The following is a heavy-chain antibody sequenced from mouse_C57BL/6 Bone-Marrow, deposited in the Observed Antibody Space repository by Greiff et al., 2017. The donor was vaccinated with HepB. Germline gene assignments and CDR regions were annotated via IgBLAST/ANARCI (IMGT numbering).Heavy chain of an antibody. CDR3: TRRDDGPYYYAMDY. CDR2: ISSGGDYI. J-gene: IGHJ4*01. D-gene: IGHD2-3*01. V-gene: IGHV5-9-1*02. Sequence: EVKLEESGEGLVKPGGSLKLSCAASGFTFSSYAMSWVRQTPEKRLEWVAYISSGGDYIYYADTVKGRFPISRDNARNTLYLQMSSLKSEDTAMYYCTRRDDGPYYYAMDYWGQGTSVTVSS. CDR1: GFTFSSYA.